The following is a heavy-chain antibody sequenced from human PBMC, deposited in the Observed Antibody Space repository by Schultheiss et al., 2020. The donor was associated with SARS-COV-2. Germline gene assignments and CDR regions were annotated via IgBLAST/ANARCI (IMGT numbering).Heavy chain of an antibody. J-gene: IGHJ6*02. Sequence: GGSLRLSCAASGFTFSSYAMSWVRQAPGKGLEWVSAISGSGGSTYYADSVKGRFTISRDNSKNTLYLQMNSLRAEDTAVYYCAKAGSMVQGVYYYYGMDVWGQGTTGTVSS. V-gene: IGHV3-23*01. D-gene: IGHD3-10*01. CDR2: ISGSGGST. CDR1: GFTFSSYA. CDR3: AKAGSMVQGVYYYYGMDV.